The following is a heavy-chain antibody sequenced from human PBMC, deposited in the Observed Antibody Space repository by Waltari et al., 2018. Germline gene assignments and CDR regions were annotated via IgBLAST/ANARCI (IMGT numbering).Heavy chain of an antibody. CDR3: ARTGNGHSSGWYSGDY. Sequence: QVQLVESGGGVVQPGRSLRLSCAASGFTFSSYGRHWVRQAPDKGLEWVAIIWYYGSKKYYADSVKGRFTISKDNSNNTLYLQMNSLRAEDTAVYYCARTGNGHSSGWYSGDYWGQGTLVTVSS. V-gene: IGHV3-33*01. D-gene: IGHD6-19*01. J-gene: IGHJ4*02. CDR2: IWYYGSKK. CDR1: GFTFSSYG.